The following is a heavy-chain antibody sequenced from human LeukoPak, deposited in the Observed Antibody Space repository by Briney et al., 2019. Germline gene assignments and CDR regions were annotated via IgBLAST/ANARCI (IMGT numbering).Heavy chain of an antibody. CDR1: GFTFSSYS. Sequence: GGSLRLSCAASGFTFSSYSMNWVRQAPGKGLEWVSSISSSSSYIYYADSVKGRFTTSRDNAKNSLYLQMNSLRAEDTAVYYCASAQYYYDSSGFDYWGQGTLVTVSS. J-gene: IGHJ4*02. CDR3: ASAQYYYDSSGFDY. V-gene: IGHV3-21*01. CDR2: ISSSSSYI. D-gene: IGHD3-22*01.